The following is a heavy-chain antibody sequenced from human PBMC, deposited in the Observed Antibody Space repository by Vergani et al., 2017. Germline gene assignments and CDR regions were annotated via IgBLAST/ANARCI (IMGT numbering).Heavy chain of an antibody. Sequence: EVQLVESGGGLVQPGGSLRLSCAASGFTFSSYWMHWVRQAPGKGLVWVSRINSDGSSTSYADSVKGRFTISRDNAKNTLYLQMNSLRAEDTAVYYCARGGGDIVVVPAATPVAGPYGMDVWGQGTTVTVSS. CDR3: ARGGGDIVVVPAATPVAGPYGMDV. V-gene: IGHV3-74*01. D-gene: IGHD2-2*01. J-gene: IGHJ6*02. CDR1: GFTFSSYW. CDR2: INSDGSST.